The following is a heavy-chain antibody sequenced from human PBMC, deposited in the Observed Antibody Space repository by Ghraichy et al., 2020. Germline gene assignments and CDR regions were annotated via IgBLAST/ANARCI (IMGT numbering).Heavy chain of an antibody. CDR1: GGSFSGYY. CDR3: ARPSRRSSWYYYYGMDV. CDR2: INHSGST. D-gene: IGHD6-13*01. Sequence: SETLSLTCAVYGGSFSGYYWSWIRQPPGKGLEWIGEINHSGSTNYNPSLKSRVTISVDTSKNQFSLKLSSVTAADTAVYYCARPSRRSSWYYYYGMDVWGQGTTVTVSS. V-gene: IGHV4-34*01. J-gene: IGHJ6*02.